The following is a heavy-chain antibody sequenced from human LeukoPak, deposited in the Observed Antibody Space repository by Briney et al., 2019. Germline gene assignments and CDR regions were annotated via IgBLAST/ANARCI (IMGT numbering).Heavy chain of an antibody. D-gene: IGHD2-21*01. CDR3: ARGARFFAYYDY. V-gene: IGHV4-34*09. Sequence: SETLSLTCAVYGGSFSGYYWSWIRQLPGKGLEWIGYIYNGGTTYYNPSLKSRVIISVDTSKNQFSLKLKSVTAADTAMYYCARGARFFAYYDYWGQGTLVTVSS. CDR1: GGSFSGYY. J-gene: IGHJ4*02. CDR2: IYNGGTT.